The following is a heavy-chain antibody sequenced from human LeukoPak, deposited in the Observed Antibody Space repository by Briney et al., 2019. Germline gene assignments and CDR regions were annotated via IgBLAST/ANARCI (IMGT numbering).Heavy chain of an antibody. Sequence: GGSLRLPCAASGFTFSSYAMSWVRQAPGKGLEWVSAFSGRGGSTYYADSVKGRFTISRDNSKNTLYLQMNSLRVEDTAVYYCAKDQAGYSNYFEHWGQGTPVTVSS. CDR3: AKDQAGYSNYFEH. D-gene: IGHD5-18*01. J-gene: IGHJ4*02. CDR1: GFTFSSYA. CDR2: FSGRGGST. V-gene: IGHV3-23*01.